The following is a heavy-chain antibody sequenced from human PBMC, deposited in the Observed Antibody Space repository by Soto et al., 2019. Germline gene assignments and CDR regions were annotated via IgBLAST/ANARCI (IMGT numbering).Heavy chain of an antibody. J-gene: IGHJ4*02. Sequence: EVQLLESGGGLVQPGGSLRLSCAASGFTFSTYAMSWVRQAPGKGLEWVSAIIGSGDSTFYADSVKGRFTISRDNSKNTLYLQMNSLRGEDTAVYYCAKAGVGTNMVFYCWGQGTLVTVSS. CDR2: IIGSGDST. D-gene: IGHD1-1*01. V-gene: IGHV3-23*01. CDR1: GFTFSTYA. CDR3: AKAGVGTNMVFYC.